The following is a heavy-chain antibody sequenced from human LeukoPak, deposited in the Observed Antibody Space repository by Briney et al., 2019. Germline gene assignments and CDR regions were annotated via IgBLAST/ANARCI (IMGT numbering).Heavy chain of an antibody. D-gene: IGHD3-3*01. J-gene: IGHJ4*02. V-gene: IGHV4-59*08. CDR3: ARLEVAQAGYFDY. CDR2: ILYTGST. Sequence: SETLSLICSVSGGSISGYYWTWVRQPPGKGLEWIGYILYTGSTKYNPSLENRVTISIDTSRNHFSLKLTSVTASDTALYYFARLEVAQAGYFDYWGQGRLVTVSS. CDR1: GGSISGYY.